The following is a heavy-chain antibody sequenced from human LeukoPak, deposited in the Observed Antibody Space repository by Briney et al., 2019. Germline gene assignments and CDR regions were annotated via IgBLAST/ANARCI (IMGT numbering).Heavy chain of an antibody. D-gene: IGHD3-3*01. CDR2: INWNGGNT. CDR3: ARSYDFWSGPIDY. CDR1: GSTFDDYG. V-gene: IGHV3-20*04. Sequence: GGSLRLSCAASGSTFDDYGMSWVRQAPGKGLEWVSGINWNGGNTGYADSVKGRFTISRDNAKNSLYLQMNSLRAEDTALYYCARSYDFWSGPIDYWGQGTLVTVSS. J-gene: IGHJ4*02.